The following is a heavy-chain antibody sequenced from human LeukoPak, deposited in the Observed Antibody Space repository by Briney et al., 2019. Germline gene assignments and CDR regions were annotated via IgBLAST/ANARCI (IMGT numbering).Heavy chain of an antibody. J-gene: IGHJ4*02. CDR3: ARDVFSGSSWYVGY. CDR2: IYHSGST. V-gene: IGHV4-38-2*02. D-gene: IGHD6-13*01. Sequence: SETLSLTCSVSGSSISHNYYWGWVRPPPGKGLEWIGSIYHSGSTYYNPSLRRRVTISVDTSKNQFSLKLSSVTAADTAVYYCARDVFSGSSWYVGYWGQGTLVTVSS. CDR1: GSSISHNYY.